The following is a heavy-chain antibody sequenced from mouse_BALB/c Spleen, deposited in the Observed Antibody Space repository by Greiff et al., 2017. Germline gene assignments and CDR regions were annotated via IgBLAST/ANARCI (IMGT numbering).Heavy chain of an antibody. J-gene: IGHJ3*01. CDR1: GFNIKDYY. D-gene: IGHD2-14*01. CDR3: TSYYRYGDPFAY. Sequence: EVQLQESGAELVRSGASVKLSCTASGFNIKDYYMHWVKQRPEQGLEWIGWIDPENGDTEYAPKFQGKATMTADTSSNTAYLQLSSLTSEDTAVYYCTSYYRYGDPFAYWGQGTLVTVSA. CDR2: IDPENGDT. V-gene: IGHV14-4*02.